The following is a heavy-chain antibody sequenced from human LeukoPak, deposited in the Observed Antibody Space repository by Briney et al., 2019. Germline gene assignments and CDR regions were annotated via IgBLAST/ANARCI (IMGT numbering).Heavy chain of an antibody. Sequence: GASVKVSCKASGYTFTGYYMHWVRQAPGQGLEWMGWINPNSGGTNYAQKFQGRVTMTRDTSISTAYMELSRLRSDDTAVYYCARTYGSGSYVEDRLVDYWDQGTLVTVSS. J-gene: IGHJ4*02. D-gene: IGHD3-10*01. CDR3: ARTYGSGSYVEDRLVDY. CDR2: INPNSGGT. V-gene: IGHV1-2*02. CDR1: GYTFTGYY.